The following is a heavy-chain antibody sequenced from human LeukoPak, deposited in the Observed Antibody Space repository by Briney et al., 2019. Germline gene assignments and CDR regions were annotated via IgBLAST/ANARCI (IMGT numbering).Heavy chain of an antibody. V-gene: IGHV4-30-2*01. J-gene: IGHJ5*02. CDR1: GGSLSSGGYS. CDR2: IYHSGST. D-gene: IGHD5-12*01. CDR3: ARDRGYSGYDYGNWFDP. Sequence: PSQTLSLTCAVSGGSLSSGGYSWSWIRQPPGKGLEWIGYIYHSGSTYYNPSLKSRVTISVDRSKNQFSLKLSSVTAADTAVYYCARDRGYSGYDYGNWFDPWGQGTLVTVSS.